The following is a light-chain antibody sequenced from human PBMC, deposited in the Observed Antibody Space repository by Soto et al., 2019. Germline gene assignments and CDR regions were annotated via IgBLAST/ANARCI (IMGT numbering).Light chain of an antibody. CDR1: SSDVGGYNY. J-gene: IGLJ1*01. CDR3: NSYASSSTSV. CDR2: EVS. V-gene: IGLV2-14*01. Sequence: QSALTQPASVSGSPGQSITISCTGTSSDVGGYNYVSWYQQHPGEAPKLMIYEVSNRPSGVSNRFSGSKSGNTASLTISGLQAEDEADYYCNSYASSSTSVFGTGTKLTVL.